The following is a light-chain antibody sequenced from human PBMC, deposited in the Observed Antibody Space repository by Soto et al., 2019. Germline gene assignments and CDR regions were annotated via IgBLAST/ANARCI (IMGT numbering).Light chain of an antibody. J-gene: IGKJ1*01. V-gene: IGKV3-15*01. Sequence: EIILTQSPASLSVSPGERATLSCRASQSVNNNLAWYQQKPGQAPRLLIYGASTRATGIPGRFRGSGSGTEFTLTITSLQSEDVAVYYCQQYHSTPWTFGQGTKVEIK. CDR2: GAS. CDR1: QSVNNN. CDR3: QQYHSTPWT.